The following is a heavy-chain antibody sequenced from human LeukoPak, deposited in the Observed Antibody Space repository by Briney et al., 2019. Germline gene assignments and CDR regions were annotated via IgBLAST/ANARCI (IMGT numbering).Heavy chain of an antibody. J-gene: IGHJ4*02. CDR3: AKDIPYYDFWSGYYTGIGFDY. V-gene: IGHV3-23*01. Sequence: GGSLRLSCAASGFTFSSYGMHWVRQAPGKGLEWVSAISGSGGSTYYADSVKGRFTISRDNSKNTLYLQMNSLRAEDTAVYYCAKDIPYYDFWSGYYTGIGFDYWGQGTLVTVSS. CDR1: GFTFSSYG. D-gene: IGHD3-3*01. CDR2: ISGSGGST.